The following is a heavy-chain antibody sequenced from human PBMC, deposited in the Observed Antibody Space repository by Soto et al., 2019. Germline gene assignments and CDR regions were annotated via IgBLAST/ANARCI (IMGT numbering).Heavy chain of an antibody. J-gene: IGHJ6*03. Sequence: QVQLVQSGAEVKKPGASVKVSCKASGYTFTSYGISWVRQAPGQGLEWMGWISASNGNTNYAQKLQGRVTMTTEPSTSTAYMELRSLRSDDTAVYYCARVEGDGSGARGLVMDVWGKGTTVTVSS. CDR1: GYTFTSYG. CDR2: ISASNGNT. CDR3: ARVEGDGSGARGLVMDV. V-gene: IGHV1-18*01. D-gene: IGHD3-10*01.